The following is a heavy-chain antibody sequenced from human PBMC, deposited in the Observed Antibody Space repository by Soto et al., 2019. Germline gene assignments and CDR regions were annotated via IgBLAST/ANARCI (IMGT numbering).Heavy chain of an antibody. J-gene: IGHJ6*02. Sequence: LRLSCAASGFTFSSYAMSWVRQAPGKGLEWVSAISGSGGSTYYADSVKGRFTISRDNSKNTLYLQMNSLRAEDTAVYYCAKGGVPPIVAYGMDVWGQGTTVTVSS. V-gene: IGHV3-23*01. CDR1: GFTFSSYA. CDR3: AKGGVPPIVAYGMDV. CDR2: ISGSGGST. D-gene: IGHD2-15*01.